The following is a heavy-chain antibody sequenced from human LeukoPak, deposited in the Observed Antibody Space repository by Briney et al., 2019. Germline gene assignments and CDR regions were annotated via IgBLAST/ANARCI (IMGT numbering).Heavy chain of an antibody. CDR3: ARGFGSSKKNHNWFDP. CDR2: IYHSGST. V-gene: IGHV4-38-2*02. CDR1: GYSISSGYY. D-gene: IGHD6-13*01. Sequence: SETLSLTCTVSGYSISSGYYWGWIRQPPGKGLEWIGSIYHSGSTYYNPSLKSRVTISVDTSKNQFSLKLSSVTAADTAVYYCARGFGSSKKNHNWFDPWGQGTLVTVSS. J-gene: IGHJ5*02.